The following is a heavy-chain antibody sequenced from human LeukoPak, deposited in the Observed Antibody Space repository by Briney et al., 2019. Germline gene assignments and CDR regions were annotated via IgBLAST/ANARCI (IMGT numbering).Heavy chain of an antibody. Sequence: GESLKISCKASGYSFTSYWLGWVRQMPGKGLEWMGIMYPGASDTRYSPSFQGQVTISVDKSISTAYLQWSSLKASDTAMYYCARHNYGDLVKHYYYYGMDVWGQGTTVTVSS. J-gene: IGHJ6*02. CDR1: GYSFTSYW. CDR2: MYPGASDT. CDR3: ARHNYGDLVKHYYYYGMDV. V-gene: IGHV5-51*01. D-gene: IGHD4-17*01.